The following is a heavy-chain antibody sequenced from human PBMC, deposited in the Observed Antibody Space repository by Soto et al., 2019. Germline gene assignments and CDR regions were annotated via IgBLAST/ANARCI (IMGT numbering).Heavy chain of an antibody. D-gene: IGHD2-2*02. CDR2: MNTNSGNT. V-gene: IGHV1-8*01. CDR1: GYTFTSND. Sequence: QVQLVQSGAQVKKPGASVKVSCKASGYTFTSNDINWVRQATGQGLEWMGWMNTNSGNTGYAQKFQGRVTMTRNTSRSTAYMELRSLRSEDTAVYYCAIPSAAIPPYSYGMDVWGQGTTVTVSS. J-gene: IGHJ6*02. CDR3: AIPSAAIPPYSYGMDV.